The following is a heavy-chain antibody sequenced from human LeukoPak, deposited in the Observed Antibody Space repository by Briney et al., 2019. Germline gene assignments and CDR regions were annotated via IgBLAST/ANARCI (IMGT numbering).Heavy chain of an antibody. CDR1: QITFSSYA. J-gene: IGHJ4*02. CDR3: AKGLGGGYCSSTSCYPLDY. Sequence: GGSLRLSCTASQITFSSYAMSWVRQAPGKGLEWVSATSGSGGSKYYADSVKGRFTISRDNSKNTLYLQMNSLRAEDTAIYYCAKGLGGGYCSSTSCYPLDYWGQGALVTVSS. D-gene: IGHD2-2*01. V-gene: IGHV3-23*01. CDR2: TSGSGGSK.